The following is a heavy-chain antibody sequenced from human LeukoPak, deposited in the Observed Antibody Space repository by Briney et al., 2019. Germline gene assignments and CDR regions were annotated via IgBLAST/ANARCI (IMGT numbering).Heavy chain of an antibody. D-gene: IGHD2-15*01. CDR3: AVGYCSGGGCPQHFDY. Sequence: SETLSLTCAVYGGSFSGYYWSWIRQPPGKGLEWIGEINHSGSTNYNPSLKSRVTISVDTSKNQFSLKLSSVTAADTAVYYCAVGYCSGGGCPQHFDYWGQGTLVTVSS. J-gene: IGHJ4*02. V-gene: IGHV4-34*01. CDR2: INHSGST. CDR1: GGSFSGYY.